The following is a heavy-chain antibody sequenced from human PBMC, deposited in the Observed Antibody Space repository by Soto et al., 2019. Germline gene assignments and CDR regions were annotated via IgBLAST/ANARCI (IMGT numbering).Heavy chain of an antibody. V-gene: IGHV4-38-2*01. CDR1: GYSISIGYY. CDR3: ACSCYYDSSGYPNDAFDI. J-gene: IGHJ3*02. CDR2: IYHSGST. Sequence: ETLSLTCSVSGYSISIGYYWGLIRQPPGKGLEWIGSIYHSGSTYYNPSLKSRVTISVDTSKNQFSLKLSSVTAADTAVYYCACSCYYDSSGYPNDAFDIWGQGTMVTVSS. D-gene: IGHD3-22*01.